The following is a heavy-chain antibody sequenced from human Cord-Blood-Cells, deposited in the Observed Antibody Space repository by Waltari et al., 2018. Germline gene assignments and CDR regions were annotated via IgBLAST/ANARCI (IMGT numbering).Heavy chain of an antibody. D-gene: IGHD4-4*01. V-gene: IGHV4-34*01. J-gene: IGHJ3*02. CDR2: INHSGNT. CDR1: GGSFSGYY. Sequence: QVQLQQWGAGLLKPSETLSLTCAVYGGSFSGYYWSWTRQPPGKGLEWIGEINHSGNTNYNPSLKSRVTISVDTSKKQFSLKLSSVTAADTAVYYCASMTTVTTRGVGDAFDIWGQGTMVTVSS. CDR3: ASMTTVTTRGVGDAFDI.